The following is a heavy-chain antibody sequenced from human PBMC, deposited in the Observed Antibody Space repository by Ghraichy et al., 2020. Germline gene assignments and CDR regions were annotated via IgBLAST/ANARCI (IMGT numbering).Heavy chain of an antibody. Sequence: GGSLRLSCAASGFTFSSYSMNWVRQAPGKGLEWVSSISSSSSYIYYADSVKGRFTISRDNAKNSLYLQMNSLRAEDTAVYYCATGVYCGGDCYSDAFAIWGTGTMVTVSS. V-gene: IGHV3-21*01. J-gene: IGHJ3*02. D-gene: IGHD2-21*01. CDR2: ISSSSSYI. CDR1: GFTFSSYS. CDR3: ATGVYCGGDCYSDAFAI.